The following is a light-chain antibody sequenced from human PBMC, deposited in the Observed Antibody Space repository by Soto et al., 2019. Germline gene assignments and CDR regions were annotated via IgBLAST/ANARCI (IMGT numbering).Light chain of an antibody. CDR1: QSISSH. V-gene: IGKV1-39*01. J-gene: IGKJ3*01. Sequence: DIQMTQSPSSLSASVGDRVTITCRTSQSISSHLNWYHQKPGKAPKLLLYGASSLQSGVPSRFSGSGSGTDFTLTISSLQPEDFATYYCQQSYSTPFTFGPGTKVDLK. CDR3: QQSYSTPFT. CDR2: GAS.